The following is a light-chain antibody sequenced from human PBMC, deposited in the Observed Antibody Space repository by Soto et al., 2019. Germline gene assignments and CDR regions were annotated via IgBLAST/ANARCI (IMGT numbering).Light chain of an antibody. CDR1: QSISSW. CDR3: QHYNSYPWT. V-gene: IGKV1-5*03. CDR2: KAS. Sequence: DIQMTQSPSTLSESIGDRVTITCRASQSISSWLAWYQQKPGKAPKLLIYKASSLESGVPSRFSGSGSGTEFTLTISSLQPDDFATFYCQHYNSYPWTFGQGTKVEIK. J-gene: IGKJ1*01.